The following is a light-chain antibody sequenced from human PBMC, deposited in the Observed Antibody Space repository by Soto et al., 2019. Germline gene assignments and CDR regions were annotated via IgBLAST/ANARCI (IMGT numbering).Light chain of an antibody. J-gene: IGKJ2*01. Sequence: QLTQAPSLLSASVGDRGTITCRASPSIGSYLYWYQHKPGEAPKLIIFAADTLKSGVPSRFSGSGFNKEFPLTVTRLQPEDCATYYCQQNYDVPYTFGLGTRVEIK. CDR3: QQNYDVPYT. CDR1: PSIGSY. CDR2: AAD. V-gene: IGKV1-39*01.